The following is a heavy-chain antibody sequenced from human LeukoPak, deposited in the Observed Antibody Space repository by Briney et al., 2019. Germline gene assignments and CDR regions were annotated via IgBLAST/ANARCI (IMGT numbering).Heavy chain of an antibody. CDR1: GGSISSYY. J-gene: IGHJ5*02. CDR3: AVVVAAYNWFDP. CDR2: IHTSGST. Sequence: SETLSLTCTFSGGSISSYYWSWIRQPAGKGLEWIGRIHTSGSTYYNPSLKSRVTISVDTSKNQFSLKLSSVTAADTAVYYCAVVVAAYNWFDPWGQGTLVTVSS. V-gene: IGHV4-4*07. D-gene: IGHD2-15*01.